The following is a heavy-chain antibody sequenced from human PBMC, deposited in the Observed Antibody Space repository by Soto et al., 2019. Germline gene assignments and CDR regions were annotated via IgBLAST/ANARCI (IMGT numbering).Heavy chain of an antibody. J-gene: IGHJ5*02. D-gene: IGHD1-1*01. CDR1: GITLSDFY. CDR2: IWYDGSNK. V-gene: IGHV3-33*08. Sequence: GGSLRLSCAVSGITLSDFYMTWVRQAPGQGLGWVAVIWYDGSNKYYADSVKGRFTISRDNSKNTLYLQMNSLRAEDTAVYYCARDQVLEPIWFYGFDPWGQGTLVTVSS. CDR3: ARDQVLEPIWFYGFDP.